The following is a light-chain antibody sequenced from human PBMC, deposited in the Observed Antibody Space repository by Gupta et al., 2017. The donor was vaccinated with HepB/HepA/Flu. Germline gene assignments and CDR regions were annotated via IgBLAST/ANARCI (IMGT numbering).Light chain of an antibody. CDR2: LGS. V-gene: IGKV2-28*01. Sequence: DIVMTQSPLSLPVTPGEPASISCRSSQSLLYSNGYNYLDWYVQKPGQSPQLLIYLGSNRASGVPDRFSGSGSGTDFTLKISRVEAEDVGVYYCMQALQTPITFGQGTXLEIK. J-gene: IGKJ5*01. CDR3: MQALQTPIT. CDR1: QSLLYSNGYNY.